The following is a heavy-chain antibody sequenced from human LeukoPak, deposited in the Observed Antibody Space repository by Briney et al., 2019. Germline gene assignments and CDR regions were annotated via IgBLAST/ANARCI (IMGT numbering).Heavy chain of an antibody. CDR2: ISSSSRMI. J-gene: IGHJ6*03. CDR3: ARDSTNMDV. D-gene: IGHD2-2*01. V-gene: IGHV3-21*01. CDR1: GFTFSIYS. Sequence: GGSLRLSCAASGFTFSIYSMKWARQAPGKGLEWVSSISSSSRMIYYVDSVKGRFTISRDNAKNSLYLQMNSLRAEDTAVYFCARDSTNMDVWGKGTTVTVSS.